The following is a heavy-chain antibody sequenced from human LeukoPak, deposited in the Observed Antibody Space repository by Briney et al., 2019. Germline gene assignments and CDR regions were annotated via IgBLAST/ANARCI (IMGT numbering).Heavy chain of an antibody. CDR1: GYTFTSYG. CDR2: ISAYNGNT. V-gene: IGHV1-18*01. CDR3: ARSLIDSSGYYPLYFDY. D-gene: IGHD3-22*01. J-gene: IGHJ4*02. Sequence: ASVKVSCKASGYTFTSYGISWVRQAPGQGLEWMGWISAYNGNTNYAQKLQGRVTMTTDTSMSTAYMELRSLRSDDTAVYYCARSLIDSSGYYPLYFDYWGQGTLVTVSS.